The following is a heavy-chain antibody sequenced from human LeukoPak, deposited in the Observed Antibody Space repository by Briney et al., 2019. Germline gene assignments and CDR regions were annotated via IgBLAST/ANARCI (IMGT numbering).Heavy chain of an antibody. CDR1: GYTLTELS. Sequence: ASVKVSCKVSGYTLTELSMHWVRQAPGKGLEWMGGFDPEDGETIYAQKFQGRVTMTEDTSTDTAYMELSSLRSEGTAVYYCATVGSYGPFNDYWGQGTLVTVSS. CDR3: ATVGSYGPFNDY. V-gene: IGHV1-24*01. J-gene: IGHJ4*02. CDR2: FDPEDGET. D-gene: IGHD5-18*01.